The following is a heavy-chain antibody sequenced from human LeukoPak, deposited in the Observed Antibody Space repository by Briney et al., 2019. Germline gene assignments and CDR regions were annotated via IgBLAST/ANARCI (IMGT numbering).Heavy chain of an antibody. CDR3: ARERSCSSTSCPPDL. Sequence: ASVKVSCKASGYTFTGYNMHWVRQAPGQGPEWMGWINPNSGGTNYAQKFQGRVTMTRDTSISTAYMELSRLRSDDTAVYYCARERSCSSTSCPPDLWGRGTLVTVSS. CDR1: GYTFTGYN. D-gene: IGHD2-2*01. V-gene: IGHV1-2*02. CDR2: INPNSGGT. J-gene: IGHJ2*01.